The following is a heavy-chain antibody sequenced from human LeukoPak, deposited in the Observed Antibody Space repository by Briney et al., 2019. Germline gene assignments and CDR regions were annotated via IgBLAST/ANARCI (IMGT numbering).Heavy chain of an antibody. Sequence: PSETLSLACAVYGGSFSGYYWSWIRQPPGKGLEWIGEINHSGSTNYNPSLKSRVTISVDTSKNQFSLKLSSVTAADTAVYYCARLTLTGSLNWGQGTLVTVSS. CDR1: GGSFSGYY. V-gene: IGHV4-34*01. CDR2: INHSGST. D-gene: IGHD7-27*01. CDR3: ARLTLTGSLN. J-gene: IGHJ4*02.